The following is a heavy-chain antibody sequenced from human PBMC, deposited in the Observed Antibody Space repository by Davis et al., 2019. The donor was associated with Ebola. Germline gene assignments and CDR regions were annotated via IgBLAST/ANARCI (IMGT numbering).Heavy chain of an antibody. CDR2: IIPIFGTA. CDR1: GGTFSSYA. D-gene: IGHD6-25*01. CDR3: AAAAPSYAPWFDP. J-gene: IGHJ5*02. V-gene: IGHV1-69*06. Sequence: SVKVSCKASGGTFSSYAISWVRQAPGQGLEWMGGIIPIFGTANYAQKFQGRVTMTEDTSTDTAYMELSSLRSEDTAVYYCAAAAPSYAPWFDPWGQGTLVTVSS.